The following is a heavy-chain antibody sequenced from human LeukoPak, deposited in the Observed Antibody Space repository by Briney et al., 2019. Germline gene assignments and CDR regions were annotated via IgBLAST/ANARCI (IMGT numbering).Heavy chain of an antibody. CDR1: GFTFSSYS. J-gene: IGHJ3*02. V-gene: IGHV3-48*04. D-gene: IGHD5-18*01. CDR2: ISSSSTI. CDR3: AMVTGAFDI. Sequence: HSGGSLRLSCAASGFTFSSYSINWVRQAPGKGLEWVSYISSSSTIYYADSVKGRFTISRDNAKNSLYLQMNSLRAEDTAVYYCAMVTGAFDIWGQGTMVTVSS.